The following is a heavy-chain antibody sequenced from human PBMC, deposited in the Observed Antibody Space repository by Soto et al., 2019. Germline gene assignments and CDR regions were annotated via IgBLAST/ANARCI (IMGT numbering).Heavy chain of an antibody. J-gene: IGHJ3*02. Sequence: ASVKVSCKVSGYTLTELSMHWVRQAPGKGLEWMGGFDPEDGETIYAQKFQGRVTMTEDTSTDTAYMELSSLRSEDTAVYYCATSGYCSSTSCYKDAFDIWGQGTMVTVSS. D-gene: IGHD2-2*02. CDR2: FDPEDGET. CDR1: GYTLTELS. V-gene: IGHV1-24*01. CDR3: ATSGYCSSTSCYKDAFDI.